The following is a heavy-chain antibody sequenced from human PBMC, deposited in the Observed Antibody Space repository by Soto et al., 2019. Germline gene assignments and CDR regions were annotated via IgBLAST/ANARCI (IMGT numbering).Heavy chain of an antibody. Sequence: SETLSLTCTVSGGSISSGGYYWSWIRQHPGKGLEWIGYIYYSGSTYYNPSLKSRVTISVDTPKNQFSLKLSSVTAADTAVYYCARGAWGVSYYYYYYMDVWGKGTTVTVSS. CDR1: GGSISSGGYY. V-gene: IGHV4-31*03. J-gene: IGHJ6*03. CDR3: ARGAWGVSYYYYYYMDV. CDR2: IYYSGST. D-gene: IGHD2-8*01.